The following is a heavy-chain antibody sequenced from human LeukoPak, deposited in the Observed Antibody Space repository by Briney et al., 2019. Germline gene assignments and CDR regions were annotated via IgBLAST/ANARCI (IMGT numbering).Heavy chain of an antibody. CDR1: GGSISSSSYY. Sequence: PSETLSLTCTVSGGSISSSSYYWGWIRQPPGKGLEWIGSIYHSGSTYYNPSLKSRVTISVDTSKNQFSLKLSSVTAADTAVYYCARVESPPYYYYMDVWGKGTTVTVSS. D-gene: IGHD1-1*01. CDR2: IYHSGST. V-gene: IGHV4-39*07. CDR3: ARVESPPYYYYMDV. J-gene: IGHJ6*03.